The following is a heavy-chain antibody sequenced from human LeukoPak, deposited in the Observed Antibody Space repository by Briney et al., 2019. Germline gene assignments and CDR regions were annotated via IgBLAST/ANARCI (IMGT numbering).Heavy chain of an antibody. D-gene: IGHD5-12*01. CDR3: AREGSGYPY. V-gene: IGHV1-2*02. CDR2: INPNSGGT. Sequence: GASVKVSCKASGYSFTGYYMHWVRQAPGQGLEWMGWINPNSGGTNYAQKFQGRVTMTRDTSISTAYMEVSRLTSDGTAVFYCAREGSGYPYWGQGTLVTVSS. J-gene: IGHJ4*02. CDR1: GYSFTGYY.